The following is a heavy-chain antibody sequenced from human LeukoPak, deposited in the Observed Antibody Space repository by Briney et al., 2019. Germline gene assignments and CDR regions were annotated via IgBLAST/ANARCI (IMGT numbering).Heavy chain of an antibody. D-gene: IGHD6-13*01. CDR3: ARHTGIAAGSYYFDY. CDR1: GGSISSYY. Sequence: SETLSLTCTVSGGSISSYYWSWIRQPPGKGLEWIGYIYYSGSTNYNPSLKSRVTISVDTSKNQFSLKLSSVTAADTAVYYCARHTGIAAGSYYFDYWGQGTLVTVSS. J-gene: IGHJ4*02. V-gene: IGHV4-59*08. CDR2: IYYSGST.